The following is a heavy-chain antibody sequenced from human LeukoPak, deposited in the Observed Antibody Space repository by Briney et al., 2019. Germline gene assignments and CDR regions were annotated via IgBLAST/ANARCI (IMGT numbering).Heavy chain of an antibody. Sequence: GGSLRLSCAASGFTFSSYWMHWVRHAPGKGLVWVSRINSDGSSTSYADSVKGRFTISRDNAKNTLYLQMNSLRAEDTAVYYCARDPLTYYYDSSGSRGAFDIWGQGTMVTVSS. J-gene: IGHJ3*02. V-gene: IGHV3-74*01. CDR3: ARDPLTYYYDSSGSRGAFDI. CDR2: INSDGSST. CDR1: GFTFSSYW. D-gene: IGHD3-22*01.